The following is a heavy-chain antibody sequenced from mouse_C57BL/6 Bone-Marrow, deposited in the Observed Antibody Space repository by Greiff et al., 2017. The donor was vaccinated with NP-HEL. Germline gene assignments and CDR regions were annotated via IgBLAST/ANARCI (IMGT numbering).Heavy chain of an antibody. Sequence: EVHLVESGGGLVQPGASLRLSCAASGFTFTDYYMSWVRQPPGKAPEWLALIRNKANGYTTEYTASVKGRFTISRDNSQNIHYHQMNTLRAEDSATYYCVKALYDGYYCWFAYWGKGTLVTVAA. J-gene: IGHJ3*01. CDR2: IRNKANGYTT. CDR1: GFTFTDYY. CDR3: VKALYDGYYCWFAY. V-gene: IGHV7-4*01. D-gene: IGHD2-3*01.